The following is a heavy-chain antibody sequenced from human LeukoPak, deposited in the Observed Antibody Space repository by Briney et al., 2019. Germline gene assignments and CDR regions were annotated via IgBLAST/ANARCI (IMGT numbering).Heavy chain of an antibody. CDR2: IWYDGSNK. CDR3: ARLHPSDSGYSDY. V-gene: IGHV3-33*01. J-gene: IGHJ4*02. Sequence: GRSLRLSCAASGFTFSSYGMHWVRQAPGEGLEWVAVIWYDGSNKYYADSVKGRFTISGDNSKNTLYLQMNSLRAEDTAVYYCARLHPSDSGYSDYWGQGTLVTVSS. CDR1: GFTFSSYG. D-gene: IGHD1-26*01.